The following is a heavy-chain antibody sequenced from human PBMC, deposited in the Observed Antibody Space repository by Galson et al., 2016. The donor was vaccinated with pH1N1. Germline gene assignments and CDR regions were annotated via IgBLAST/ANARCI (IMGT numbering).Heavy chain of an antibody. CDR3: ARRYYFDY. CDR2: IDPSDGTT. CDR1: GYSVTRYY. V-gene: IGHV1-46*01. J-gene: IGHJ4*02. Sequence: LVKVSCKASGYSVTRYYMHWVRQAPGQGLEWMGIIDPSDGTTTYSQKFRGRITMTRDTPTNSVYMELSSLTSDDTAVYYCARRYYFDYWGQGTLITVSS.